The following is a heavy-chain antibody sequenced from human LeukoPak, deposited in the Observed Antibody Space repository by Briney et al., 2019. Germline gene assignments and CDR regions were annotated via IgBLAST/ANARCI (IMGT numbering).Heavy chain of an antibody. V-gene: IGHV3-21*01. J-gene: IGHJ4*02. Sequence: GGSLRLSCTTSGFTFSAYCMNWVRQAPGKGLEWLLFISSTSNHIYYADSVKGRFTISRDNAKNSLYLQMNSLRAEDTAVYYCASFAQVSKDYWGQGTLVTVSS. CDR1: GFTFSAYC. CDR3: ASFAQVSKDY. CDR2: ISSTSNHI. D-gene: IGHD3-3*02.